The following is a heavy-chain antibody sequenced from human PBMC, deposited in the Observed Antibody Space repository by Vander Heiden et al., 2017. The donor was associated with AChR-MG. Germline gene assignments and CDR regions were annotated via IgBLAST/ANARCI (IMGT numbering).Heavy chain of an antibody. CDR2: INAGNGNT. CDR1: GYPFTSYA. D-gene: IGHD6-25*01. J-gene: IGHJ4*02. Sequence: QVQLVQSGAEVKKPGASVKVSCKASGYPFTSYAMHWVRQAPGQRLEWMGWINAGNGNTKYSQKFQGRVTITRDTSASTAYMELSSLRSEDTAVYYCARRWNKNSSEKYYFDYWGQGTLVTVSS. V-gene: IGHV1-3*01. CDR3: ARRWNKNSSEKYYFDY.